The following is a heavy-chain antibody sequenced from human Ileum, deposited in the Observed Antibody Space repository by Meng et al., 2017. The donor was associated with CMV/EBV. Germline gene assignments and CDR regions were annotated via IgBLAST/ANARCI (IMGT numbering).Heavy chain of an antibody. CDR3: ASHAPGDLGCAFDI. CDR2: TYYRSKWYN. CDR1: GDSVSRNSAA. Sequence: SETLSLTCAIPGDSVSRNSAAWNWIRQSPSRGLEWLGRTYYRSKWYNDYAVSVKSRITINPDTSKNQFSLQLNSVTPEDTAVYYCASHAPGDLGCAFDIWGQGTMVTVSS. D-gene: IGHD7-27*01. J-gene: IGHJ3*02. V-gene: IGHV6-1*01.